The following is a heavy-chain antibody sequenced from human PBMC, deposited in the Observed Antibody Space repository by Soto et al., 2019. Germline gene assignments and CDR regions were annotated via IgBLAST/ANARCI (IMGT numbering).Heavy chain of an antibody. Sequence: LRLSCAISESTISRDWMNWVRQAPGKGLEWVAHTNQDGSEKYYADSVKGRFTIFRDNAKKSLYLQMNSLRAGDTAMYYCSGGVGDAFWGQGTLVTVSS. J-gene: IGHJ4*02. D-gene: IGHD1-26*01. CDR2: TNQDGSEK. CDR1: ESTISRDW. V-gene: IGHV3-7*01. CDR3: SGGVGDAF.